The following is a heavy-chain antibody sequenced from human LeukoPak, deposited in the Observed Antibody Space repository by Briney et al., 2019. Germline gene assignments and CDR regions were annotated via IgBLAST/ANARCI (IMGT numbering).Heavy chain of an antibody. CDR2: IYTSGST. V-gene: IGHV4-61*02. CDR3: ARDFRGYSSSWWLVNFFDI. D-gene: IGHD6-13*01. CDR1: GGSISSGSYY. J-gene: IGHJ3*02. Sequence: NTSETLSLTCTVSGGSISSGSYYWSWIRQPAGKGLEWIGRIYTSGSTNYNPSLKSRVTISVDTSKNQFSLKLTSVTAADTAVYYCARDFRGYSSSWWLVNFFDIWGQGTMVTVPS.